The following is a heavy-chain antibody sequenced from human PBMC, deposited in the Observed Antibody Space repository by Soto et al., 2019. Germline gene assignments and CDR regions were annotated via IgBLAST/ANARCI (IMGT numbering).Heavy chain of an antibody. D-gene: IGHD6-19*01. V-gene: IGHV5-51*01. CDR2: IYPGDSDT. CDR3: ARLFDTSGWFDP. J-gene: IGHJ5*02. CDR1: GYSFSSYW. Sequence: GESLKISCKGSGYSFSSYWIGWVRQMPGKGLERMGIIYPGDSDTRYSPSFQGQVTISADRSITTTYLQWSSLKASDTAIYYCARLFDTSGWFDPWGQGTLVTVSS.